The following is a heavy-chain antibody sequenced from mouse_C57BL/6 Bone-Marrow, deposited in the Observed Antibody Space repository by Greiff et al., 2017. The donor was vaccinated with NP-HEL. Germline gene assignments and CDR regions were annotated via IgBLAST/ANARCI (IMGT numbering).Heavy chain of an antibody. CDR3: ARGDRVRREDYYAMDY. V-gene: IGHV5-4*03. CDR2: ISDGGSYT. CDR1: GFTFSSYA. J-gene: IGHJ4*01. Sequence: EVKVEESGGGLVKPGGSLKLSCAASGFTFSSYAMSWVRQTPEKRLEWVATISDGGSYTYYPDNVKGRFTISRDNAKNNLYLQMSHLKSEDTAMYYCARGDRVRREDYYAMDYWGQGTSVTVSS. D-gene: IGHD2-14*01.